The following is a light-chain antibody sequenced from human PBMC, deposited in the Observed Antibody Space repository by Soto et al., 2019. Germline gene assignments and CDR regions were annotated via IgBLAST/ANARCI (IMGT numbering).Light chain of an antibody. Sequence: QSALTQPASVSGSPGQSITISCTGTSSDVGGYNYVSWYQQHPGKAPKLMIYEVSNRPSGVSNRFSGSKSGNTASLTISGLQAEDEADYYCCSYATSGVVFGGGTKLTVL. CDR1: SSDVGGYNY. CDR3: CSYATSGVV. J-gene: IGLJ2*01. CDR2: EVS. V-gene: IGLV2-14*01.